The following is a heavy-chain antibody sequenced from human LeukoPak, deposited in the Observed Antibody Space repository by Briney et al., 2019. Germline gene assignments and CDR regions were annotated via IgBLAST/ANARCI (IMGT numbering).Heavy chain of an antibody. J-gene: IGHJ4*02. CDR1: GYTLTELS. D-gene: IGHD1-20*01. V-gene: IGHV1-24*01. Sequence: ASVKVSCKVSGYTLTELSMHWVRQAPGKGLEWMGGFDPEDGETIYAQKFQGRVTMTEDTSTDTAYMELSSLRSEDTAVYYCATDANHITGTTWESDYWGQGTLVTVSS. CDR3: ATDANHITGTTWESDY. CDR2: FDPEDGET.